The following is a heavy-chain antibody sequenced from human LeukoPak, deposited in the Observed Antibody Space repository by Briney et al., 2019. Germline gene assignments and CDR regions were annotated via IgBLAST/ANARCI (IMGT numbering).Heavy chain of an antibody. V-gene: IGHV3-33*01. CDR3: ARDGGDGYNVDY. CDR1: GFTFSSYG. D-gene: IGHD5-24*01. J-gene: IGHJ4*02. CDR2: IWYDGSNK. Sequence: GGSLRLSCAASGFTFSSYGMHWVRQAPGKGLEWVAVIWYDGSNKYYADSVKGRFTISRDNSKNTLYLQMNSLRAEDTAVYYRARDGGDGYNVDYWGQGTLVTVSS.